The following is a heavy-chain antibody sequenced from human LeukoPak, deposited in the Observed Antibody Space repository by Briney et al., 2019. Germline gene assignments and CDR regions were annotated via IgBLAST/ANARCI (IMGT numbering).Heavy chain of an antibody. Sequence: GRSLRLSCAASGFTFSSYGMHWVRQAPGKGLEWVAVISYDGSNKYYADSVKGRFTISRDNSKNTLYLQMNSLRAEDTAVCYCARGLRYYDILTGYYGGDYFDYWGQGTLVTVSS. V-gene: IGHV3-30*03. D-gene: IGHD3-9*01. CDR2: ISYDGSNK. CDR3: ARGLRYYDILTGYYGGDYFDY. J-gene: IGHJ4*02. CDR1: GFTFSSYG.